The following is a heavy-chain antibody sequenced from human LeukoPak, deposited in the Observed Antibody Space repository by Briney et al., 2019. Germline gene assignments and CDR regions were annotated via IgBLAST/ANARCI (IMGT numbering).Heavy chain of an antibody. J-gene: IGHJ3*02. D-gene: IGHD5-12*01. V-gene: IGHV4-39*01. CDR1: GGSISSSSYY. Sequence: SETLSLTCTVSGGSISSSSYYWGWIRQPPGKGLEWIGSIYYSGSTYYNPSLKSRVTISVDTSKNQFSLKLSSVTAADTAVYYCARHRGFSGYDDAFDIWGQGTMVTVSS. CDR2: IYYSGST. CDR3: ARHRGFSGYDDAFDI.